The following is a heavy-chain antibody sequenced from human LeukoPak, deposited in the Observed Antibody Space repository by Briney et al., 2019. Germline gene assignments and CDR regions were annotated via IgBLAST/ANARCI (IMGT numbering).Heavy chain of an antibody. Sequence: PSETLSLTCSVSGGSITSHYWNWIRQPPGKGLEWIGYISYSGSTNYNPSLKSRVTISVATSKTQFSLKLSSVTAADTAVYYCARMYYYDSSGGMDVWGQGTTVTVYS. CDR1: GGSITSHY. V-gene: IGHV4-59*11. J-gene: IGHJ6*02. CDR2: ISYSGST. D-gene: IGHD3-22*01. CDR3: ARMYYYDSSGGMDV.